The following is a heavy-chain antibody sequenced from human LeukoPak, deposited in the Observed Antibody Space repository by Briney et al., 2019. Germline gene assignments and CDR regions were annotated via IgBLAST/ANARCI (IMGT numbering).Heavy chain of an antibody. CDR2: ITTSSSHI. V-gene: IGHV3-21*04. CDR1: GFTFSSYN. J-gene: IGHJ4*02. Sequence: GGSLRLSCAASGFTFSSYNMNWVRQAPGKGLEWVSSITTSSSHIYYADSVKGRFSISRDISKNMLYLQMNSLRADDTAVYYCARDDTSSGYYEFGYWGQGTLVTVSS. CDR3: ARDDTSSGYYEFGY. D-gene: IGHD6-19*01.